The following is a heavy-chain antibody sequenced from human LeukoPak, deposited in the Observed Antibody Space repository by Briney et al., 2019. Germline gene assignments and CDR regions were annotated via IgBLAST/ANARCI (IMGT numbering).Heavy chain of an antibody. CDR3: AKGYCIGGICYSNLDF. CDR1: GFTFSRYS. CDR2: ISGSGGST. D-gene: IGHD2-15*01. V-gene: IGHV3-23*01. Sequence: GGSLRLSCAASGFTFSRYSMNWVRQAPGKGLEWVSSISGSGGSTYYADSVKGRFTISRDNSKNTLYLQMNSLRAEDTAVYYCAKGYCIGGICYSNLDFWGQGTLATVSS. J-gene: IGHJ4*02.